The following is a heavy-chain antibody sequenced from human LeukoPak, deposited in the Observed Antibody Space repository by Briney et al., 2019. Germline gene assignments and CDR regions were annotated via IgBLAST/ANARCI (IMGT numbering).Heavy chain of an antibody. CDR3: AKDRYYYDSSGYYFDY. CDR1: GFTFDDYA. J-gene: IGHJ4*02. CDR2: ISWNSGSI. Sequence: GRSLRLSCAASGFTFDDYAMHWVRQAPGKGLERVSGISWNSGSIGYADPVKGRFTISRDNAKNSLYLQMNSLRAEDTALYYCAKDRYYYDSSGYYFDYWGQGTLVTVSS. V-gene: IGHV3-9*01. D-gene: IGHD3-22*01.